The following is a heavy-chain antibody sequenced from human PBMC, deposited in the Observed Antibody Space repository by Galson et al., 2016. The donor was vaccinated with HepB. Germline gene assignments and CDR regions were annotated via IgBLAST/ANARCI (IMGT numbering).Heavy chain of an antibody. J-gene: IGHJ5*01. CDR3: AXVAYGANCLDA. D-gene: IGHD4-17*01. CDR1: GXXFTXXX. Sequence: SVXXXCKASGXXFTXXXISXXXQAXXQGLEXMGXISLYNGDTKYAPSLQDRVTMTTDPSTDMAYLDFSSLKADDTPIYYCAXVAYGANCLDAWGHGTLVTVSS. V-gene: IGHV1-18*01. CDR2: ISLYNGDT.